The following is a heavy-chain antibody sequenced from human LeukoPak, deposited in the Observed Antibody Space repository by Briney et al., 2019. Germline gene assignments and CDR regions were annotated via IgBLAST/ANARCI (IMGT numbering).Heavy chain of an antibody. V-gene: IGHV4-59*01. D-gene: IGHD5-24*01. CDR2: IYYSGST. CDR1: GGSISGYY. CDR3: ARALMATIEY. J-gene: IGHJ4*02. Sequence: KSSETLSLTCAVSGGSISGYYWSWIRQPPGEGLEWIGYIYYSGSTNYNPSLDGRVTISVDTSKKQFSLRVSSVTAADTAVYYCARALMATIEYWGQGTLVTVSS.